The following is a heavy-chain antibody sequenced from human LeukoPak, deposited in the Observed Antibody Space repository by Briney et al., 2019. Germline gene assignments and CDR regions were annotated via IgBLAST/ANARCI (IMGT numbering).Heavy chain of an antibody. CDR1: GFTFSSYG. Sequence: GGSLRLSCAASGFTFSSYGMHWVRQAPGKGLEWVAFIGYDGSNKYYADSVKGRFTISRDNSKNTLYLQMNSLRAEDTAVYYCAKDLTTVTTSDFDYWGQGTLVTVSS. CDR3: AKDLTTVTTSDFDY. J-gene: IGHJ4*02. D-gene: IGHD4-11*01. V-gene: IGHV3-30*02. CDR2: IGYDGSNK.